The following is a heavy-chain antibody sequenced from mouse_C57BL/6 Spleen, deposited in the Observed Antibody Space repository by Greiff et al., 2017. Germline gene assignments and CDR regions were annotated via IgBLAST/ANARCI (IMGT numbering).Heavy chain of an antibody. CDR3: ASYDYPAWFAY. CDR1: GYSITSGYY. J-gene: IGHJ3*01. D-gene: IGHD2-4*01. V-gene: IGHV3-6*01. CDR2: ISYDGSN. Sequence: EVQRVESGPGLVKPSQSLSLTCSVTGYSITSGYYWNWIRQFPGNKLEWMGYISYDGSNNYNPSLKNRISITRDTSKNQFFLKLNSVTTEDTATYYCASYDYPAWFAYWGQGTLVTVSA.